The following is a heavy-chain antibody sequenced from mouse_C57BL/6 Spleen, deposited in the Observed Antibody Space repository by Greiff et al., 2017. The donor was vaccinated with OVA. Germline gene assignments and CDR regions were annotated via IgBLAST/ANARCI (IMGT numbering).Heavy chain of an antibody. J-gene: IGHJ2*01. CDR2: IDPSDSYT. CDR3: AREYGNYDY. V-gene: IGHV1-50*01. CDR1: GYTFTSYW. D-gene: IGHD2-10*02. Sequence: QVQLQQPGAELVKPGASVKLSCKASGYTFTSYWMQWVKQRPGQGLEWIGEIDPSDSYTNYNQKFKGKATLTVDTSSSTAYMQLSSLTSEDSAVYYCAREYGNYDYWGQCTTLTVSS.